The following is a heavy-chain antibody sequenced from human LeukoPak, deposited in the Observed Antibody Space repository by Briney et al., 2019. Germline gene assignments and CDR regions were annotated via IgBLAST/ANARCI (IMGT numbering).Heavy chain of an antibody. CDR1: GFTFSSYA. CDR3: AKNPYDFWSGYWAFDI. D-gene: IGHD3-3*01. Sequence: PGGSLRLSCAASGFTFSSYAMSWVRQAPGKGLEWVSAISGSGGSTYYAASVKGRFTISRDNSKNTLYLQMNSLRAEDTAVYYCAKNPYDFWSGYWAFDIWGQGTMVTVSS. CDR2: ISGSGGST. J-gene: IGHJ3*02. V-gene: IGHV3-23*01.